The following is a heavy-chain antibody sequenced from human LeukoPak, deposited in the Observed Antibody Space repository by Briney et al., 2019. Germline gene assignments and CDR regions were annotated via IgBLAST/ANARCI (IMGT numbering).Heavy chain of an antibody. CDR3: ARTPYDLYYFDY. CDR1: GYTFTGYY. J-gene: IGHJ4*02. CDR2: IIPIFGTA. D-gene: IGHD3-22*01. Sequence: ASVKVSCKASGYTFTGYYMHWVRQAPGQGLEWMGGIIPIFGTANYAQKFQGRVTITTDESTSTAYMELSSLRSEDTAVYYCARTPYDLYYFDYWSQGTLVTVSS. V-gene: IGHV1-69*05.